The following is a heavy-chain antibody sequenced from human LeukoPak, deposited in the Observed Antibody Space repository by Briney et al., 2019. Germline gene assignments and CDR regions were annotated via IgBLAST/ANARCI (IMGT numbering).Heavy chain of an antibody. D-gene: IGHD5-24*01. V-gene: IGHV3-33*06. J-gene: IGHJ3*01. CDR1: GFTFSSSG. CDR3: AKVARDGYNDY. Sequence: PGRSLRLSCAASGFTFSSSGMHWVRQDPGSGLEWVAVIWYDGSNKYYADSVKGRFTISRDNSKNTLYLQMNSLRAEDTALYYCAKVARDGYNDYWGQGTMVTVSS. CDR2: IWYDGSNK.